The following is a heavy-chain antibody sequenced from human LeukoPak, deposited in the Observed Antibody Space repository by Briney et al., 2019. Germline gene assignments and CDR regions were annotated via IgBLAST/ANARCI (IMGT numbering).Heavy chain of an antibody. CDR2: IIPSGHTT. CDR1: GGSISSSN. V-gene: IGHV3-23*01. Sequence: ETLSLTCAVSGGSISSSNWWSWVRQAPGKGLEWVSGIIPSGHTTYYADSVRGRFTISRDNSRNTVYLQMNSLRAEDTAVYYCAKDDRWLQFCCWGQGTLVTVSA. J-gene: IGHJ4*02. D-gene: IGHD5-24*01. CDR3: AKDDRWLQFCC.